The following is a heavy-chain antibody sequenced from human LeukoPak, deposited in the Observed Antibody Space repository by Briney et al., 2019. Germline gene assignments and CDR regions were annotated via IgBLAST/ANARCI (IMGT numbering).Heavy chain of an antibody. J-gene: IGHJ6*02. CDR1: GGSISSYY. Sequence: SEPLSLTCTVSGGSISSYYWSWIRQPPGKGLEWIGYIYYSGSTNYNPSLKSRVTISVDTSKNQFSLKLSSVTAADTAVYYCAGDQGYDSSGYYYANYYGMDVWGQGTTVTVSS. D-gene: IGHD3-22*01. V-gene: IGHV4-59*08. CDR3: AGDQGYDSSGYYYANYYGMDV. CDR2: IYYSGST.